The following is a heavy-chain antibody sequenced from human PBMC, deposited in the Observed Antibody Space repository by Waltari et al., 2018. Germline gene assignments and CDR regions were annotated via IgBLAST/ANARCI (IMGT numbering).Heavy chain of an antibody. D-gene: IGHD6-19*01. J-gene: IGHJ4*02. CDR2: IHYSVST. V-gene: IGHV4-59*11. CDR3: ARADARVAGFDY. Sequence: QVQLQESGPGLVKPSETLSLTCTVSGGSISSHYWSWIRQPPGKGLDWVGYIHYSVSTSYIPSPKRRVTVAVDTSKHQFSLKLGAVTAADTAVYYCARADARVAGFDYGGQGTLVTVSS. CDR1: GGSISSHY.